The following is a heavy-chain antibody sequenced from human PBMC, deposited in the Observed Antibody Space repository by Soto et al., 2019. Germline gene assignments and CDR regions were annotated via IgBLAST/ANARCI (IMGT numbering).Heavy chain of an antibody. J-gene: IGHJ4*02. D-gene: IGHD4-4*01. CDR3: ARGFFFDSNPSYPGHLTY. Sequence: SETLSLTCTVSGGSISSGGHYWSWIRQRPGQGLEWIGYIYYSGTTYYNPSLKSRVTISVDTSENHFSLKLSSVTAADTAVYYCARGFFFDSNPSYPGHLTYWGQGSLVTVSS. CDR2: IYYSGTT. V-gene: IGHV4-31*03. CDR1: GGSISSGGHY.